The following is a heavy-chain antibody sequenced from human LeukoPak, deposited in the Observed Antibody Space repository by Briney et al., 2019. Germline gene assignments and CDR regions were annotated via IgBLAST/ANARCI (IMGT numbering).Heavy chain of an antibody. CDR1: GFTFSSYW. D-gene: IGHD2-8*02. V-gene: IGHV3-74*01. CDR2: INNDGSST. J-gene: IGHJ4*02. Sequence: PGGSLGLSCAASGFTFSSYWMHWVRQAPGKGLVWVSRINNDGSSTSYADSVKGRFTISRDDAKNTLYLQMNSLRAEDTAVYYCARVWSYYYFDYWGQGTPVTLCS. CDR3: ARVWSYYYFDY.